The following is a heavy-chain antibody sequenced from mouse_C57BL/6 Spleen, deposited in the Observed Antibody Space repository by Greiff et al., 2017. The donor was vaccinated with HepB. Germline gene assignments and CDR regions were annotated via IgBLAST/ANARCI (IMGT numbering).Heavy chain of an antibody. V-gene: IGHV1-55*01. CDR1: GYTFTSYW. CDR3: AKPYGSSYYAMDC. CDR2: IYPGSGST. J-gene: IGHJ4*01. Sequence: QVQLQQSGAELVKPGASVKMSCKASGYTFTSYWITWVKQRPGQGLEWIGAIYPGSGSTNYNEKFKSKATLTVDTSSGTAYMQLSSLTSEDSAVSYSAKPYGSSYYAMDCWGQGTSVTVS. D-gene: IGHD1-1*01.